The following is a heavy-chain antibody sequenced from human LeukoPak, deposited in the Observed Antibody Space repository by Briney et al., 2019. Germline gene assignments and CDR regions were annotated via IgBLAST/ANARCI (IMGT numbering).Heavy chain of an antibody. J-gene: IGHJ6*03. CDR1: GGSISSYY. CDR3: ARRGSGGAAAAIYYYYYYMDV. Sequence: SETLSLTCTVSGGSISSYYWNWIRQPPGKGLEWIGYIYYSGSTNYNSSLKSRVIISVDTSKNQFSLKLSSVTAADTAVYYCARRGSGGAAAAIYYYYYYMDVWGKGTTVTVSS. D-gene: IGHD6-13*01. V-gene: IGHV4-59*08. CDR2: IYYSGST.